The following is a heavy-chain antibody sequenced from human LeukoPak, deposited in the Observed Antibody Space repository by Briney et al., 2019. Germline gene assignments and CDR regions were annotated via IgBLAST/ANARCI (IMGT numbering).Heavy chain of an antibody. CDR3: ARGILVAGIFAEYFQH. J-gene: IGHJ1*01. D-gene: IGHD6-19*01. CDR2: IYYSGST. Sequence: PSETLSLTCTVSVGSISSGCDYWSWIRQHPGKGLDWIGYIYYSGSTYYNPSLKSRVTISVDTSKNQFSLKLSSVTAADTAVYYCARGILVAGIFAEYFQHWGQGTLVTVSS. CDR1: VGSISSGCDY. V-gene: IGHV4-31*02.